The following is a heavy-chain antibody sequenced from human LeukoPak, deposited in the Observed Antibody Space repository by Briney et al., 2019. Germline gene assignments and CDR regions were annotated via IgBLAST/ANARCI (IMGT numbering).Heavy chain of an antibody. D-gene: IGHD2-2*02. CDR3: ARAPGIVVVPAAIRLVGMDV. CDR2: IYYSGST. Sequence: SQTLSLTCTVSGGSISSGGYYWSWIRQHPGKGLEWIVYIYYSGSTYYNPSLKSRVTISVDTSKNQFSLKPSSVTAADTAVYYCARAPGIVVVPAAIRLVGMDVWGQGTTVTVSS. J-gene: IGHJ6*02. V-gene: IGHV4-31*03. CDR1: GGSISSGGYY.